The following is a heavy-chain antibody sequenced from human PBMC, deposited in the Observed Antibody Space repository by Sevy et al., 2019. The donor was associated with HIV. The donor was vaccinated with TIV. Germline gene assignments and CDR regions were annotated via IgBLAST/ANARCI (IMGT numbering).Heavy chain of an antibody. CDR1: GYTFTSYG. V-gene: IGHV1-18*04. J-gene: IGHJ4*02. D-gene: IGHD6-6*01. Sequence: ASVKVSCKASGYTFTSYGISWVRRAPGQGLEWMGWISAYNGIINYAQKLQGRVTMTTDTSTSTAYMELRSLRSDDTAVYYCARESGWKAARQYYFDYWGQGTLVTVSS. CDR3: ARESGWKAARQYYFDY. CDR2: ISAYNGII.